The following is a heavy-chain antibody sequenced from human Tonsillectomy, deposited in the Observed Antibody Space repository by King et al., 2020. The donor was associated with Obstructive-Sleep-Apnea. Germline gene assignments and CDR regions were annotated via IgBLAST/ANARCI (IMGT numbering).Heavy chain of an antibody. CDR3: ARIHRFTFFGAWDEAFDI. CDR1: GFSLSNARLG. D-gene: IGHD3-3*01. Sequence: VTLKESGPVLVKPTETLTLTCTVSGFSLSNARLGVTWIRQPPGKALEWLAHIFSNDERSYSTSLKSRLTISKDTSKSQVVLTMTNMDPVDAATYYCARIHRFTFFGAWDEAFDIWGQGTMVTVSS. V-gene: IGHV2-26*01. J-gene: IGHJ3*02. CDR2: IFSNDER.